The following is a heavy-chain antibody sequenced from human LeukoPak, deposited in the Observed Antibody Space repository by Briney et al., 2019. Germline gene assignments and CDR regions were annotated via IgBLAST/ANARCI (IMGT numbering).Heavy chain of an antibody. CDR1: GFTFNNYE. V-gene: IGHV3-13*01. CDR3: AREGRMGTADAFDV. CDR2: VGIAGDT. J-gene: IGHJ3*01. D-gene: IGHD1-14*01. Sequence: GGSLRLSCAASGFTFNNYEMHWVRQTAGKGLEWVSAVGIAGDTFYAGSVKGRFSISRDYAESSLFLQMNSLRAGDTAVYYCAREGRMGTADAFDVWGQGTMVNGSS.